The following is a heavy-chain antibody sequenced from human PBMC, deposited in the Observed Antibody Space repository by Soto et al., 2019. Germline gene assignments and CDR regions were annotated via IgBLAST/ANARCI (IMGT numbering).Heavy chain of an antibody. CDR3: AREPYCGGDCYTQYYYYYYGMDV. Sequence: GGSLRLSCAASGFTFSDHYMDWVRQAPGKGLEWVGRTRNKANSYTTEYAASVKGRFTISRDDSKNSLYLQMNSLKTEDTAVYYCAREPYCGGDCYTQYYYYYYGMDVWGQGTTVTVSS. CDR2: TRNKANSYTT. V-gene: IGHV3-72*01. J-gene: IGHJ6*02. D-gene: IGHD2-21*02. CDR1: GFTFSDHY.